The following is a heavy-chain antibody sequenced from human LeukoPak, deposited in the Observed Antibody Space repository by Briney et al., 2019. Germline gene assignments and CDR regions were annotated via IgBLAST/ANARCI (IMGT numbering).Heavy chain of an antibody. V-gene: IGHV3-21*06. CDR1: GFTFSSYS. J-gene: IGHJ5*02. CDR3: ARDEVAYCSGGSCYSTWFDP. Sequence: PGGSLRLSCAASGFTFSSYSMNWVRQAPGKGLEWVSSISSNSSYIYYADSVKGRFTISRDNAKNSLYLQMNSLRVEDTAVYYCARDEVAYCSGGSCYSTWFDPWGQGTLVTVSS. CDR2: ISSNSSYI. D-gene: IGHD2-15*01.